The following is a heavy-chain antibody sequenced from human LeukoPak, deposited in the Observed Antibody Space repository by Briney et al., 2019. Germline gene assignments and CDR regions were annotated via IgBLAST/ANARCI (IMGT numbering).Heavy chain of an antibody. CDR1: GFTFYTYA. V-gene: IGHV3-23*01. CDR2: LDVGGGNT. D-gene: IGHD5-12*01. CDR3: AKDEGYDPIFYLES. J-gene: IGHJ4*02. Sequence: GGSLRLSCAASGFTFYTYAMTWVRQAPGKGLEWVSALDVGGGNTYYAASVKGRFTISRDNSKNTVYLLMNTLSAEDTAVYYCAKDEGYDPIFYLESWGQGTLVTVSS.